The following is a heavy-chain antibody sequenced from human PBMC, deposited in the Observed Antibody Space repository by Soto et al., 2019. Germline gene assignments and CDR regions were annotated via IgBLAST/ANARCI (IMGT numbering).Heavy chain of an antibody. CDR1: GFSLSTTGVG. Sequence: QITLKESGPTLVRPTQTLTLTCTFSGFSLSTTGVGVGWIRQPPGTALEWPALIYWDDDKRYSPSLKSRLPITKDNYKPEVILTMTSMDPVDTATSYCAQRLRGSGLGRERANYFGPWCQGTLVTVSS. CDR3: AQRLRGSGLGRERANYFGP. D-gene: IGHD3-16*01. V-gene: IGHV2-5*02. J-gene: IGHJ5*02. CDR2: IYWDDDK.